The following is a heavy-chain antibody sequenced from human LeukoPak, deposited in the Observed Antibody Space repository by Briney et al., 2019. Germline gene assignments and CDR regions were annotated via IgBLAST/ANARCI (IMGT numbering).Heavy chain of an antibody. J-gene: IGHJ4*02. CDR2: IYYSGST. CDR1: GGSISSSSYY. V-gene: IGHV4-39*01. CDR3: ARRSSRVRGVISPFDY. D-gene: IGHD3-10*01. Sequence: PSETLSLTXTVSGGSISSSSYYWGWISQPPGKGLEWIGSIYYSGSTYYNPSLKSRVTISVDTSKNQFSLKLSSVTAADTAVYYCARRSSRVRGVISPFDYWGQGTLVTVSS.